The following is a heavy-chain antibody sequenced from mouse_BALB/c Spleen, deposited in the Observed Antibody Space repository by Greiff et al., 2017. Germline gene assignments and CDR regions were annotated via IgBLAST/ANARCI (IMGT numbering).Heavy chain of an antibody. CDR2: ISYSGST. Sequence: VQLKESGPGLVKPSQSLSLTCTVTGYSITSDYAWNWIRQFPGNKLEWMGYISYSGSTSYNPSLKSRISITRDTSKNQFFLQLNSVTTEDTATYYCARGAYYYGSRGWFAYWGQGTLVTVSA. V-gene: IGHV3-2*02. J-gene: IGHJ3*01. CDR1: GYSITSDYA. D-gene: IGHD1-1*01. CDR3: ARGAYYYGSRGWFAY.